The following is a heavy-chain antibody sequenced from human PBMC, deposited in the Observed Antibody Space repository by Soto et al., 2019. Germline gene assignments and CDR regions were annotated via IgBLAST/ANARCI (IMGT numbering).Heavy chain of an antibody. CDR2: IYYSGST. D-gene: IGHD2-2*01. CDR1: GGSISSGDYY. CDR3: AREAGTSSTFDY. Sequence: SETLSLTCTVSGGSISSGDYYWSWIRQPPGKGPEWIGYIYYSGSTYYNPSLKSRVTISVDTSKNQFSLKLSSVTAADTAVYYCAREAGTSSTFDYWGQGTLVTVSS. J-gene: IGHJ4*02. V-gene: IGHV4-30-4*01.